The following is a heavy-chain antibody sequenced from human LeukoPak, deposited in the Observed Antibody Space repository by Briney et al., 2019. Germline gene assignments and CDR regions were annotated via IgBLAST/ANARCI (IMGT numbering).Heavy chain of an antibody. D-gene: IGHD1-26*01. J-gene: IGHJ5*02. CDR1: GYTFTSYA. V-gene: IGHV1-3*01. CDR3: ARGLGGSYLPNWFDP. CDR2: INAGNGNT. Sequence: ASVKVSCKASGYTFTSYAMHWVRQAPGQRLEWMGWINAGNGNTKYSQKFQGRVTITRDTSASTAYMELSSLRSEDTAVYYCARGLGGSYLPNWFDPWGQGILVTVSS.